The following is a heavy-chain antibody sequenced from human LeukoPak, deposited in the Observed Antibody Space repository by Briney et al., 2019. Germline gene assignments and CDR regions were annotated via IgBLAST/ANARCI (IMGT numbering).Heavy chain of an antibody. CDR3: AKAMGRGATGQHGMDV. J-gene: IGHJ6*02. V-gene: IGHV3-23*01. Sequence: GGSLRLSCAASGFTFSDYAMSWVRQAPGKGLEWVSAISGSGDDTYYADSVKGRFTISRDNSKNTLYLQMNSLRAEDTAVYYCAKAMGRGATGQHGMDVWGQGTTVTVSS. D-gene: IGHD3-10*01. CDR2: ISGSGDDT. CDR1: GFTFSDYA.